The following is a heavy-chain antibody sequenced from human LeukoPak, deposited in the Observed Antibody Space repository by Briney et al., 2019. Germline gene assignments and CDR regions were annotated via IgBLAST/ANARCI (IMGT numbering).Heavy chain of an antibody. CDR3: ARKDGDG. CDR1: SGSINNYY. D-gene: IGHD5-24*01. V-gene: IGHV4-59*01. J-gene: IGHJ4*02. CDR2: IYNSGST. Sequence: SETLSLTCTVSSGSINNYYWNWIRQPPGEGLEWIGHIYNSGSTNYNPSLRGRVTISLDTSKNQVSLKLSSVTAADTAMYYCARKDGDGWGQGTLVTVSS.